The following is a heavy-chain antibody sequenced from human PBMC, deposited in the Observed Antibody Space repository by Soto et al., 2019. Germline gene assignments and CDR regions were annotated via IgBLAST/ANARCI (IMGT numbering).Heavy chain of an antibody. D-gene: IGHD2-21*02. V-gene: IGHV3-72*01. Sequence: PGGSLRLSCEGSGFTFSGHYMDWVRQAPGKGLEWLGRIRNKPNGHTTAYAASVKGRFTISRDDSKNLVYLQMNSLKSEDTALYYCSTTVITAPLFEYWGQGTLVTVSS. CDR2: IRNKPNGHTT. CDR1: GFTFSGHY. CDR3: STTVITAPLFEY. J-gene: IGHJ4*02.